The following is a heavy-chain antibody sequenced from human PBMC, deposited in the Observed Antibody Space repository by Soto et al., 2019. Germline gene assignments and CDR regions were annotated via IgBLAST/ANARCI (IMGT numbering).Heavy chain of an antibody. V-gene: IGHV3-30*18. CDR1: GFTFSSYG. Sequence: QEQLVESGGGLVQPGRSLRLSCAASGFTFSSYGMNWVRQAPGKGLEWVAVISYDGSVKYYADSVKGRFTISRDNSKNTLYLQMNSLRAEDTAVYYCAKDEDGDYLLDAFDMWGQGTMVTVSS. CDR3: AKDEDGDYLLDAFDM. CDR2: ISYDGSVK. J-gene: IGHJ3*02. D-gene: IGHD4-17*01.